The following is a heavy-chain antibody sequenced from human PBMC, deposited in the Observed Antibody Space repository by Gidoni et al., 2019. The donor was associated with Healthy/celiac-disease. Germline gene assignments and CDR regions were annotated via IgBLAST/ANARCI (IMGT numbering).Heavy chain of an antibody. CDR2: ISWNSGSI. D-gene: IGHD6-13*01. CDR3: AKDETDGDQQPDAFDI. V-gene: IGHV3-9*01. J-gene: IGHJ3*02. Sequence: GKGLEWVSGISWNSGSIGYADSVKGRFTISRDNAKNSLYLQMNSLRAEDTALYYCAKDETDGDQQPDAFDIWGQGTMVTVSS.